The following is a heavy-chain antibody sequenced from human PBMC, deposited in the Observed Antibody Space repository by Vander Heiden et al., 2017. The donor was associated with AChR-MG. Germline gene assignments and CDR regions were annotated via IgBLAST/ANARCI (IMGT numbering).Heavy chain of an antibody. D-gene: IGHD2-8*02. CDR3: ATNPNTGGYFRDV. CDR2: MYSSGSS. V-gene: IGHV3-53*02. Sequence: EMQVVETGGGLIQPGGSLRLSCAASGFMVDRNYMAWVRQAPGKGLEWLSVMYSSGSSYYAVSVRGRFTISTDSSKNTVFLQMNSLRDEDTALYYCATNPNTGGYFRDVWGKGTMGIVSS. CDR1: GFMVDRNY. J-gene: IGHJ6*03.